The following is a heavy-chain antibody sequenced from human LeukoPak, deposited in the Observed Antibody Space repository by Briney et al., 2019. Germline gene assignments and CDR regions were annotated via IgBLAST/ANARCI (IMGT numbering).Heavy chain of an antibody. CDR2: IHHSGVT. V-gene: IGHV4-38-2*01. CDR1: GYSISSGFY. J-gene: IGHJ4*02. D-gene: IGHD1-1*01. Sequence: SETLSLTCVVSGYSISSGFYWSWIRQPPGKGLEWIATIHHSGVTYYNPSLNSRFTISVDTSKNQFSLKLTSVTAADTAIYSCARYTGRNWSYSFDSWGQGTLVTVSS. CDR3: ARYTGRNWSYSFDS.